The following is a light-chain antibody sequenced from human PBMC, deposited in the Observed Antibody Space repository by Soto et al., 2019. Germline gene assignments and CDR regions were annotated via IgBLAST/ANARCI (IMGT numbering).Light chain of an antibody. Sequence: EMVLTQSPATLSLSPGDRATLSCRASQSVGRYLAWYQQRPGQAPRPLIYDSSNRVTGIPARFSGNGSGRDFTLTISSLEPEAFAVYYCQYHTDWPPYTFGQGTTLEI. V-gene: IGKV3-11*02. CDR1: QSVGRY. CDR2: DSS. CDR3: QYHTDWPPYT. J-gene: IGKJ2*01.